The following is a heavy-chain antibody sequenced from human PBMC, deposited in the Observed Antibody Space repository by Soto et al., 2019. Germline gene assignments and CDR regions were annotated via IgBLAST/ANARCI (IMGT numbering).Heavy chain of an antibody. D-gene: IGHD2-15*01. CDR1: GFTFSSYA. CDR3: TKSSVHCSGGSCFDF. J-gene: IGHJ5*01. Sequence: PVGSLRLSCAASGFTFSSYAMSWFRQAPVKRLEWLSLISGSGATTYYADSVKGRFIVSRDKSKNTVYLQMNSLRADDTALYYCTKSSVHCSGGSCFDFWGQGTLVTVSS. CDR2: ISGSGATT. V-gene: IGHV3-23*01.